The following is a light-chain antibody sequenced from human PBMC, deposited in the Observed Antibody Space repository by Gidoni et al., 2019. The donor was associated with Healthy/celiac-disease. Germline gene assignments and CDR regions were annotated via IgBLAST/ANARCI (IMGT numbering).Light chain of an antibody. J-gene: IGLJ2*01. CDR1: KLGAKY. V-gene: IGLV3-1*01. CDR3: QAWDSSTAV. CDR2: QDN. Sequence: SYELTQPPSVSVSPGQTASITCSGDKLGAKYACWYQQKPGQSPVVVIYQDNKRPSGIPERFSGSNSGNTATLTISGTQAMDEADYYCQAWDSSTAVFGGGTKLTVL.